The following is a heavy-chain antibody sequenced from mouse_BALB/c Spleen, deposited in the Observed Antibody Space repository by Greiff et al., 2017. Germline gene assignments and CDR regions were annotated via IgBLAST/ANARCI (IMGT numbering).Heavy chain of an antibody. CDR3: ARKDYRYTWFAY. CDR2: IYPGGGYT. Sequence: QVHVKQSGAELVRPGTSVKMSCKAAGYTFTNYWIGWVKQRPGHGLEWIGDIYPGGGYTNYNEKFKGKATLTADTSSSTAYMQLSSLTSEDSAIYYCARKDYRYTWFAYWGQGTLVTVSA. V-gene: IGHV1-63*02. D-gene: IGHD2-14*01. CDR1: GYTFTNYW. J-gene: IGHJ3*01.